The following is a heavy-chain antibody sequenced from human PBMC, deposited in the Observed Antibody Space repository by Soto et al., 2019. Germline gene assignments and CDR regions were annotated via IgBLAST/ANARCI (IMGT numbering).Heavy chain of an antibody. CDR1: GYTFTSYG. CDR3: ARGALPMKAYYYYYYYMDV. J-gene: IGHJ6*03. V-gene: IGHV1-18*01. CDR2: ISAYNGNT. Sequence: ASVKVSCKASGYTFTSYGISWVRQAPGQGLEWMGWISAYNGNTNYAQKLQGRVTMTTDTSTSTAYMELRSLRSDDTAVYYCARGALPMKAYYYYYYYMDVWGKGTTVTVSS.